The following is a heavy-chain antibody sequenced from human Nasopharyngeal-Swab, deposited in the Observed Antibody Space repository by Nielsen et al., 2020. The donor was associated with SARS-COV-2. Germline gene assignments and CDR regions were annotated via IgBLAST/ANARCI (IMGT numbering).Heavy chain of an antibody. CDR3: ARVGARDYVWGSYRPNPGGY. J-gene: IGHJ4*02. D-gene: IGHD3-16*02. CDR1: GYSISSGYY. V-gene: IGHV4-38-2*02. CDR2: IYHSAST. Sequence: SETLSLTCTVSGYSISSGYYWGWIRQPPGKGLEWIGSIYHSASTYYNPSLKSRVTISVDTSKNQFSLKLSSVTAADTAVYYCARVGARDYVWGSYRPNPGGYWGQGTLVTVSS.